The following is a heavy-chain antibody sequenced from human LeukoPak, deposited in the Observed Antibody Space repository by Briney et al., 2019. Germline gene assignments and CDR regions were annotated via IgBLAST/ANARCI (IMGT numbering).Heavy chain of an antibody. Sequence: SQTLSLTCTVSGGSISSGDYYWSWSRQPPGKGLERIGYIYYSGSSYYSPSLKSRVTMSVDTSKNQFSLTLNSVTAADTAVYYCARYYCSATNCPGIDYWGQGTLVTVSS. V-gene: IGHV4-30-4*01. CDR1: GGSISSGDYY. D-gene: IGHD2-2*01. J-gene: IGHJ4*02. CDR3: ARYYCSATNCPGIDY. CDR2: IYYSGSS.